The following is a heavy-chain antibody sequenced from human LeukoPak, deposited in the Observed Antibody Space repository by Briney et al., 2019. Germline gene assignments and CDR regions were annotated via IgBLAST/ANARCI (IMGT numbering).Heavy chain of an antibody. D-gene: IGHD3-10*01. CDR2: INHSGST. J-gene: IGHJ4*02. V-gene: IGHV4-34*01. Sequence: SETLSLTCAAYGGSFSGYYWSWIRQPPGKGLEWMGDINHSGSTNYNPSLKSRVTISVDTSKNQSSLKLSSVTAADTAVYYCARGPRGGSLVWGLDYWGQGTLVTVSS. CDR3: ARGPRGGSLVWGLDY. CDR1: GGSFSGYY.